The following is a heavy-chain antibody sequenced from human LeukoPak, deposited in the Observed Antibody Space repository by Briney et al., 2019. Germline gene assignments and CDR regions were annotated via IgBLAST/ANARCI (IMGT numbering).Heavy chain of an antibody. V-gene: IGHV3-30-3*01. CDR1: GFTFSTYA. J-gene: IGHJ4*02. CDR3: ARDRIYTGYSSSWLSY. Sequence: GGSLRLSCAASGFTFSTYAMSWVRQAPGKGLEWVAVISYDGSNKYYADSVKGRFTISRDNSKNTLYLQMNSLRAEDTAVYYCARDRIYTGYSSSWLSYWGQGTLVTVSS. D-gene: IGHD6-13*01. CDR2: ISYDGSNK.